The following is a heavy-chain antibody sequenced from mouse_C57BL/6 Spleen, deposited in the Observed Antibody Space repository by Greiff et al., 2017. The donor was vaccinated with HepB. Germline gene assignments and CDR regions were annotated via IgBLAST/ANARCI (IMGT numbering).Heavy chain of an antibody. V-gene: IGHV1-82*01. J-gene: IGHJ4*01. Sequence: QVQLQQSGPELVKPGASVKISCKASGYAFSSSWMNWVKQRPGKGLEWIGRIYPGDGDTNYNGKFKGKATLTADKSSSTAYMQLSSLTSEDSAVYFCARSDYDYTYYAMDYWGQGTSVTVSS. CDR3: ARSDYDYTYYAMDY. D-gene: IGHD2-4*01. CDR1: GYAFSSSW. CDR2: IYPGDGDT.